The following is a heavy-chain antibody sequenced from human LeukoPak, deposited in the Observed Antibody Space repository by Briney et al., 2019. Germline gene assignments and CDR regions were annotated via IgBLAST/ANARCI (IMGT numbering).Heavy chain of an antibody. Sequence: SETLSLTCTVSGGSISSYYWGWIRQPPGKGLEWIGSIYYSGSTYYNPSLKSRVTISVDTSKNQFSLKLSSVTAADTAVYYCARNSHTAMALDYWGQGTLVTVSS. CDR2: IYYSGST. CDR1: GGSISSYY. J-gene: IGHJ4*02. V-gene: IGHV4-39*01. D-gene: IGHD5-18*01. CDR3: ARNSHTAMALDY.